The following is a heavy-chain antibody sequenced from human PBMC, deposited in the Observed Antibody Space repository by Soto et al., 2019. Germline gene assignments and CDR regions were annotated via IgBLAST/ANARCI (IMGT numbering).Heavy chain of an antibody. CDR1: DGSISSFY. J-gene: IGHJ4*02. CDR3: ARGRPDLALMVYSIHTACYFDS. CDR2: IHYSGSA. D-gene: IGHD2-8*01. V-gene: IGHV4-59*07. Sequence: SDTLSLTCTVSDGSISSFYWTWIRQPPGKGLEWIGHIHYSGSANYNPSLKSRVTMSVDTSKNQFSLTLTSVTAADTAIYYCARGRPDLALMVYSIHTACYFDSWGQGTLVTVSS.